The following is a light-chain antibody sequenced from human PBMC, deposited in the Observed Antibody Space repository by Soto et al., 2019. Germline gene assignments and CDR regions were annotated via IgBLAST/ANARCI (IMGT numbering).Light chain of an antibody. Sequence: QSVLTQPPSASGSPVPSVPISCTGTGSDVGGYDYVSWYQQHPGKAPKLMIFEISKRPPGIPDRFSGSKSGNTAPLTVSGRQAEDEADYYCSSSAGSNKFVFGTGTKLTVL. CDR2: EIS. CDR3: SSSAGSNKFV. CDR1: GSDVGGYDY. V-gene: IGLV2-8*01. J-gene: IGLJ1*01.